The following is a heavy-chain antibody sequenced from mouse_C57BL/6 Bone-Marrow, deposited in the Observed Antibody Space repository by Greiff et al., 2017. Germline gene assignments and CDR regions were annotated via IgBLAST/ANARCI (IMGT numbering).Heavy chain of an antibody. D-gene: IGHD1-1*01. CDR3: ARTTVVGDWYFDV. Sequence: EVQLVESGGGLVKPGGSLKLSCAASGFTFSDYGMHWVRQAPEKGLEWVAYISSGSSTIYYADTVNGRFTISRDNAKNTLFLQMTSLRSEDTAMYYCARTTVVGDWYFDVWGTGTTVTVSS. J-gene: IGHJ1*03. CDR1: GFTFSDYG. V-gene: IGHV5-17*01. CDR2: ISSGSSTI.